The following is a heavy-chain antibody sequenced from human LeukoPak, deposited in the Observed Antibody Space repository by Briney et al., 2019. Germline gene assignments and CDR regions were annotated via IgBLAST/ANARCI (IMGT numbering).Heavy chain of an antibody. CDR1: GLGFSSFS. Sequence: KPGGSLRLSCAASGLGFSSFSFNWIRQAPGKGLEWVSSITPTTSYIYYADSVRGRFTISRENAKNSLYLQMNSLRAEDTAVYYCARLRRTSDSSGYYYYYDYWGQGNLVTVSS. D-gene: IGHD3-22*01. CDR2: ITPTTSYI. CDR3: ARLRRTSDSSGYYYYYDY. V-gene: IGHV3-21*01. J-gene: IGHJ4*02.